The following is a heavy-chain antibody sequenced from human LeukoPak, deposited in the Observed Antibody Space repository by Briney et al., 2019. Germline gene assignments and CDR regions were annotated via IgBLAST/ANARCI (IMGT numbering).Heavy chain of an antibody. CDR1: GFTFGNYG. V-gene: IGHV3-30*18. CDR3: AKELYNYGDYGAEGLDV. D-gene: IGHD4-17*01. CDR2: ISYDGSSE. J-gene: IGHJ6*02. Sequence: GGSLRLSCAVSGFTFGNYGMHWVRQAPGKGLEWVALISYDGSSEYYAGSVKGRFTISRDDSKITVYLQMNSLKAEDTAVYYCAKELYNYGDYGAEGLDVGGQGTTVTVS.